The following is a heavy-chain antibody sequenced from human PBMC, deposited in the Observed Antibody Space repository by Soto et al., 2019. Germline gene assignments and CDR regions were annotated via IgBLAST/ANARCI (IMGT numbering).Heavy chain of an antibody. CDR2: ITSTGVGT. V-gene: IGHV3-23*01. CDR3: AKAEYYVSGSYYRSFDY. CDR1: KLTFSRYT. Sequence: GGSLRLSCAASKLTFSRYTMSWVRQAPGKGLEWVSTITSTGVGTYYADSVKGRSTISRDNSKNTLYLQMNSLRAEDTAVYYCAKAEYYVSGSYYRSFDYWGQGTLVTVSS. D-gene: IGHD3-10*01. J-gene: IGHJ4*02.